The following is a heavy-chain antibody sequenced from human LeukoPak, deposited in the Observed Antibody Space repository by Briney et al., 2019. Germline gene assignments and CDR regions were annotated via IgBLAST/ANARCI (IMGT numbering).Heavy chain of an antibody. CDR3: ARDPYSGSYGDYYYYMDV. V-gene: IGHV3-23*01. CDR1: GFTFSSYA. Sequence: PGGSLRLSCAASGFTFSSYAMSWVRQAPGKGLEWVSGISGSGGSTYYADSVKGRFTISRDNAKNSLYLQMNSLRPEDTAVYYCARDPYSGSYGDYYYYMDVWGKGTTVTISS. D-gene: IGHD1-26*01. J-gene: IGHJ6*03. CDR2: ISGSGGST.